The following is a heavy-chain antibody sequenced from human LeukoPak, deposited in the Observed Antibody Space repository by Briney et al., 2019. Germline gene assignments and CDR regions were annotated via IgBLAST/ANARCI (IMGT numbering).Heavy chain of an antibody. CDR2: INSDGSST. J-gene: IGHJ2*01. CDR3: ARGVFDGDLLTGYWYFDL. V-gene: IGHV3-74*01. D-gene: IGHD1-20*01. CDR1: GFTFSSYW. Sequence: PGGSLRLSCAASGFTFSSYWMHWVRQAPGKGLVWVSRINSDGSSTSSADSVKGRFTISRDNAKNTLSLQMNSLRAEDTAVYYCARGVFDGDLLTGYWYFDLWGRGTLVTVSS.